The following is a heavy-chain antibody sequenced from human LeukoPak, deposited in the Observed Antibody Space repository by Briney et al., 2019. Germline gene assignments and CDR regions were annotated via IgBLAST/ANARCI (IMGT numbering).Heavy chain of an antibody. CDR1: GFTFSSYG. Sequence: PGGSLRLSCAASGFTFSSYGMHWVRQAPGKGLEWVAVIWYDGSNKYYADSVKGRFTISRDNSKNTLYLQMNSLRAEDTAVYYCAREITPAYFDWLLVPYYYYYGMDVWGQGTTVTVSS. CDR2: IWYDGSNK. D-gene: IGHD3-9*01. J-gene: IGHJ6*02. V-gene: IGHV3-33*01. CDR3: AREITPAYFDWLLVPYYYYYGMDV.